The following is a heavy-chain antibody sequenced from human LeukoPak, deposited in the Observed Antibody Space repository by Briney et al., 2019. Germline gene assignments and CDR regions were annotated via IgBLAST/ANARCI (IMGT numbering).Heavy chain of an antibody. J-gene: IGHJ4*02. D-gene: IGHD6-19*01. V-gene: IGHV4-38-2*02. Sequence: PSETLSLTCSVSGSSISSGYYWGWIRQPPGKGLEWIGSMSQTGSTYYNPSLQSRITISVDTSKNQFSLKLSSVTAADTAVYYCARDFRAVAGTYFDYWGQGTLVTVSS. CDR2: MSQTGST. CDR1: GSSISSGYY. CDR3: ARDFRAVAGTYFDY.